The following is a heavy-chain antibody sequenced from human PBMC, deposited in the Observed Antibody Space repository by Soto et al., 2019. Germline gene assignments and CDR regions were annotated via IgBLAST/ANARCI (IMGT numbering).Heavy chain of an antibody. CDR3: ARGVGSSPPKY. CDR1: GGSVSVYY. J-gene: IGHJ4*02. CDR2: IYASGSP. D-gene: IGHD1-26*01. Sequence: NPLETLSLTCTISGGSVSVYYWSWIRQSTGQGLEWIGYIYASGSPYYNPSLRSRVTISADTSKNQISLKLTSPTAADTAVYYCARGVGSSPPKYWGRGTLVTVS. V-gene: IGHV4-59*02.